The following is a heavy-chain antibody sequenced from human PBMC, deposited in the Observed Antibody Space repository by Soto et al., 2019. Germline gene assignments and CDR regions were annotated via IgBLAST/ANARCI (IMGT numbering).Heavy chain of an antibody. CDR1: GFTFSNYA. Sequence: GGSLRLSCAASGFTFSNYAMSWVRQAPGKGLEWVSAISGSGGSTYYADSVKGRFTISRDNSKNTLYLQMNSLRAEDTAVYYCAKPYFPSMITFGGVILYDYWGQGTLVTVSS. V-gene: IGHV3-23*01. D-gene: IGHD3-16*01. CDR3: AKPYFPSMITFGGVILYDY. J-gene: IGHJ4*02. CDR2: ISGSGGST.